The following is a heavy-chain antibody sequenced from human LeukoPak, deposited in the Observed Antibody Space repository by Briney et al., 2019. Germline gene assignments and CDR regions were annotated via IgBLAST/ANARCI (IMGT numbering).Heavy chain of an antibody. CDR2: IWYDGSKT. J-gene: IGHJ4*02. CDR1: GFTFTNYG. CDR3: ARDDCSTTPCYAY. Sequence: GGSLRLSCTTSGFTFTNYGINWVRQAPGKGLEWVAAIWYDGSKTSYTDSVKGRFTVSRDISKNTVYLQMNGLKAEDSAVYYCARDDCSTTPCYAYWGQGTLVTVSS. D-gene: IGHD2-2*01. V-gene: IGHV3-33*01.